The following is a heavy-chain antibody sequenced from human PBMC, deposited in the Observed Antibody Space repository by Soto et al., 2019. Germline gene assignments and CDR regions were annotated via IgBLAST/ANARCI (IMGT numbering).Heavy chain of an antibody. Sequence: SLRLRLPWTVVCGSINSRGFYRSLNRKPPRKGMEWIGYIYYSGSTYYDPSLKSRVTISVDTSKNQFSLKLSSVTAADTAVYYCSRGSGRLRWYNYGMDVWGQGTTVTVTS. D-gene: IGHD4-17*01. CDR1: CGSINSRGFY. CDR3: SRGSGRLRWYNYGMDV. V-gene: IGHV4-30-4*08. CDR2: IYYSGST. J-gene: IGHJ6*02.